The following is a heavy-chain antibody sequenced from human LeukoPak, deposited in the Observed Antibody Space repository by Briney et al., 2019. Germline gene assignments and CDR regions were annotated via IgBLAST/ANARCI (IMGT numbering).Heavy chain of an antibody. V-gene: IGHV3-30*18. Sequence: GGSLRLSCAASGFTFSSYAMSWVRQAPGKGLEWVAVISYDGSNKYYADSVKGRFTISRDNSKNTLYLQMNSLRAEDTAVYYCAKDNSGYSSSWCTNWGQGTLVTVSS. CDR3: AKDNSGYSSSWCTN. CDR2: ISYDGSNK. D-gene: IGHD6-13*01. J-gene: IGHJ4*02. CDR1: GFTFSSYA.